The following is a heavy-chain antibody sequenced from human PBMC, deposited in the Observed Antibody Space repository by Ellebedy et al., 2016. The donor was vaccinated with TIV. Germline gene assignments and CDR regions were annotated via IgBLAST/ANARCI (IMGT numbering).Heavy chain of an antibody. CDR3: ARDSLLWEPYYYYGMDV. Sequence: GESLKISXAASGFTFSSYAMHWVRQAPGKGLEWVAVISYDGSNKYYADSVKGRFTISRDNSKNTLYLQMNSLRAEDTAVYYCARDSLLWEPYYYYGMDVWGQGTTVTVSS. V-gene: IGHV3-30-3*01. J-gene: IGHJ6*02. CDR2: ISYDGSNK. CDR1: GFTFSSYA. D-gene: IGHD1-26*01.